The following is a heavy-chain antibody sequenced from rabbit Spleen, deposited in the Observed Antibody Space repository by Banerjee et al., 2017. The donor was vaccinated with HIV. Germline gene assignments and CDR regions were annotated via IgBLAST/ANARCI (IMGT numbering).Heavy chain of an antibody. D-gene: IGHD6-1*01. CDR1: GFDFSSYG. Sequence: QELVESGGGLVQPGESLKLSCKASGFDFSSYGVSWVRQAPGKGLEWIGYIDPVFGSTYYASWVNGRFTISSHNAQNTLYLQLNSLTAADTATYFCARGPPYAGYAGYGYVYLNLWGPGTLVTVS. CDR3: ARGPPYAGYAGYGYVYLNL. CDR2: IDPVFGST. J-gene: IGHJ4*01. V-gene: IGHV1S7*01.